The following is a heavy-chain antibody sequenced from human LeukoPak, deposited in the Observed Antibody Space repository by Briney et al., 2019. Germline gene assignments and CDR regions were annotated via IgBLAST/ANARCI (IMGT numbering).Heavy chain of an antibody. D-gene: IGHD2-15*01. CDR1: GGTFSSYA. CDR3: ARVEERYCSGGSCWG. V-gene: IGHV1-69*04. J-gene: IGHJ4*02. CDR2: IIPILGIA. Sequence: ASVKVSCKASGGTFSSYAISWVRQTPGQGLEWMGRIIPILGIANYAQKFQGRVTITADKSTSTAYMELSSLRSEDTAVYYCARVEERYCSGGSCWGWGQGTLVTVSS.